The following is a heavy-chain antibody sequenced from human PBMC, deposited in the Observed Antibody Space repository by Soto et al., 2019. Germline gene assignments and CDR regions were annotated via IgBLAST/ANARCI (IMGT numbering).Heavy chain of an antibody. CDR3: ARDRSEFARWFDR. Sequence: QVQLVESGGGLVQPERSLRLSCAASGFTFRNHGMHWVRQAPGKGLEWVAVIWYDESHEFYADSVKGRFSISRDNAKNTLYLQMNSLRAEDTAMYYCARDRSEFARWFDRWGQGTLVTGSS. D-gene: IGHD2-21*01. CDR1: GFTFRNHG. CDR2: IWYDESHE. V-gene: IGHV3-33*01. J-gene: IGHJ5*02.